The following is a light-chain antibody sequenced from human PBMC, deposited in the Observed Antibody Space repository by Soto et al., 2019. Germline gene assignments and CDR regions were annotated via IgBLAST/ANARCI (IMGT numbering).Light chain of an antibody. CDR3: QHYNSYSEA. J-gene: IGKJ1*01. CDR2: KAS. V-gene: IGKV1-5*03. Sequence: DIQMTQSPSTLSASVGDRVTITCLASQSISSWLAWYQQKPGKAPKLLIYKASSLQSGVPSTFSGSGSGTEFTLTISSLQPDDFATYYCQHYNSYSEAFGQGTKVDIK. CDR1: QSISSW.